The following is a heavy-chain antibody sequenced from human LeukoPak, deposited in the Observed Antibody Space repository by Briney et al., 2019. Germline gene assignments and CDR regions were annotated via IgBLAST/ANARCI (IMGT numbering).Heavy chain of an antibody. CDR1: GFTFSSYA. J-gene: IGHJ4*02. D-gene: IGHD3-10*01. Sequence: GGSLRLSCAASGFTFSSYAMNWVRQAPGKGLEWVSAISASGGRTYYADSVKGRFTISRDNAKNSLYLQMNSLRAEDMALYYCVMVRDDGNLNYWGQGTLVTVSS. CDR3: VMVRDDGNLNY. CDR2: ISASGGRT. V-gene: IGHV3-23*01.